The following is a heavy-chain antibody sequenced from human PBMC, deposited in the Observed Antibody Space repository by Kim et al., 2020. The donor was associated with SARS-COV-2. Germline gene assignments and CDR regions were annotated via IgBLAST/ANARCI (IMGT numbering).Heavy chain of an antibody. D-gene: IGHD3-10*01. CDR3: ARGPGVREVDFDY. CDR2: IYYSGST. Sequence: SETLSLTCTVSGGSISSGGYYWSWIRQHPGKGLEWIGYIYYSGSTYYNPSLKSRVTISVDTSKNQFSLKLSSVTAADTAVYYCARGPGVREVDFDYWGQGTLVTVSS. V-gene: IGHV4-31*03. CDR1: GGSISSGGYY. J-gene: IGHJ4*02.